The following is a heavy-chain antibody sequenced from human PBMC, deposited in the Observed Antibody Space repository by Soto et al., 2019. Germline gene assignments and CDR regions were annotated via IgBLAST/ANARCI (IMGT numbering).Heavy chain of an antibody. J-gene: IGHJ6*03. V-gene: IGHV4-59*01. D-gene: IGHD2-15*01. CDR3: ARIPQGVVAHWYYYMDV. CDR2: IYYSGST. CDR1: GGSISSYY. Sequence: SETLSLTCTVSGGSISSYYWSWIRQPPGKGLEWIGYIYYSGSTNYNPSLKSRVTISVDTSKNQFSLKLSSVTAADTAVYYCARIPQGVVAHWYYYMDVWGKGTTVTVSS.